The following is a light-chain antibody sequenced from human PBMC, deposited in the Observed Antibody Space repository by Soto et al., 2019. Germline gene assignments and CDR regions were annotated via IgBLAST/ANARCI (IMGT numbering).Light chain of an antibody. J-gene: IGKJ4*01. Sequence: EIVLTQSPATLSLSPGERATLSCRASQSVSSYLAWYQQKPGQAPRLLIYDASNRATGNPARFSGRWTRVVFRPIILPVQLEDVVGYYYQQRRDWPHLTLGRGTQVEIK. V-gene: IGKV3-11*01. CDR3: QQRRDWPHLT. CDR2: DAS. CDR1: QSVSSY.